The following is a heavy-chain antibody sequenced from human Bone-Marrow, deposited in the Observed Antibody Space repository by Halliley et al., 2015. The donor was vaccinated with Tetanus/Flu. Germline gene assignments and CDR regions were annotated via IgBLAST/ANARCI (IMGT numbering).Heavy chain of an antibody. CDR3: ARHCSGNSCYTDAFDI. CDR2: IYYSGNT. D-gene: IGHD2-15*01. CDR1: GGSISGYY. V-gene: IGHV4-59*08. Sequence: TLSLTCTASGGSISGYYWSWIRQSPGKGLEWIGYIYYSGNTNYNPSLKTRVTLSVDTSKKQFSLKLTSVTAADTAVYYCARHCSGNSCYTDAFDIWGQGTVVTVSS. J-gene: IGHJ3*02.